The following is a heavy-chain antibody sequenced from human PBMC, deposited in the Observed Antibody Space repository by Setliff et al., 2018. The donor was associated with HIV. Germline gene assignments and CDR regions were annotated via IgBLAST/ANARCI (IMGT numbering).Heavy chain of an antibody. J-gene: IGHJ4*02. CDR2: IYTSGST. D-gene: IGHD2-15*01. V-gene: IGHV4-61*02. Sequence: SETLSLTCIVSGGSISSSSHYWSWIRQPDGKGLEWIGRIYTSGSTNYNPTIKSRVTISVDTSKNQFSLKLSSVTAADTAVYYCAGSCSGYPLSFGYWGQGTLVTVSS. CDR3: AGSCSGYPLSFGY. CDR1: GGSISSSSHY.